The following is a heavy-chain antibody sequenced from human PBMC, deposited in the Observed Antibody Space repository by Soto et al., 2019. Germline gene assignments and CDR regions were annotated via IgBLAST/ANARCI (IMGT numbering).Heavy chain of an antibody. CDR2: TYYRSKWYN. J-gene: IGHJ6*03. V-gene: IGHV6-1*01. Sequence: SQTLSLTCAISGDSVSGNSAAWNWIRQSPSRGLEWLGRTYYRSKWYNDYSVSVKSRITVTPDTSKNQFSLHLKSVTPEDTAVYDCAREFPYYESSDSYLVDWGKGAPVT. D-gene: IGHD3-16*01. CDR1: GDSVSGNSAA. CDR3: AREFPYYESSDSYLVD.